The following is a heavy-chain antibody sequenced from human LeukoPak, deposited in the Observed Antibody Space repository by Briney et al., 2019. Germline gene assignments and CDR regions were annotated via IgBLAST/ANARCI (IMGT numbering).Heavy chain of an antibody. CDR3: ARDWVPAAILLPSWFDP. V-gene: IGHV1-3*01. D-gene: IGHD2-2*01. CDR1: GYAFTSYA. Sequence: ASVKVSCKASGYAFTSYAMHWVRQAPGQRLEWMGWINAGNGNTKYSQKFQGRVTITRDTSASTAYMELSSLRSEDTAVYYCARDWVPAAILLPSWFDPWGQGTLVTVSS. CDR2: INAGNGNT. J-gene: IGHJ5*02.